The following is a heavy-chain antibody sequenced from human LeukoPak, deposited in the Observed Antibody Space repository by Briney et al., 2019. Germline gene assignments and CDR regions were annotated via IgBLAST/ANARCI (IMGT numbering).Heavy chain of an antibody. D-gene: IGHD3-10*01. CDR1: GDSISYYY. Sequence: PSETLSLTCTVFGDSISYYYWSWIRQPPGKGLEWIGNIYYSGSTNYNPSLESRVTISVDTSKNQFSLNLRSVSAADTAVYYCARGRSGSYYNGIAFDYWGQGTLVTVSS. V-gene: IGHV4-59*01. CDR3: ARGRSGSYYNGIAFDY. CDR2: IYYSGST. J-gene: IGHJ4*02.